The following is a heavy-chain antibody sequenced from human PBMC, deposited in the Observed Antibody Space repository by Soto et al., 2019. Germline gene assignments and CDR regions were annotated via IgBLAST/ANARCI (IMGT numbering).Heavy chain of an antibody. J-gene: IGHJ4*02. V-gene: IGHV3-33*01. CDR3: ARQGVNSDFDY. Sequence: GGSLRLSCAASGFIFSSHGMHWVRQAPGKGLEWVAVVWYDGSNKYYADSVKGRFTISRDNSKNTVSMQMNSLRAEDTAVYYCARQGVNSDFDYWGQGTLVTVSS. CDR2: VWYDGSNK. D-gene: IGHD2-8*01. CDR1: GFIFSSHG.